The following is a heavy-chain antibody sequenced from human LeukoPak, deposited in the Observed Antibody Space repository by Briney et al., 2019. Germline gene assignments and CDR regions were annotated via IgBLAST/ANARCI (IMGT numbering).Heavy chain of an antibody. CDR2: IYTSGST. J-gene: IGHJ4*02. Sequence: NPSETLSHTCTVSGGSISSYYWSWIRQPPGKGLEWIGYIYTSGSTNYNPSLKSRVTISVDTSKNQFSLKLSSVTAADTAVYYCARHVAYSSGWYVAFDYWGQGTLVTVSS. D-gene: IGHD6-19*01. CDR3: ARHVAYSSGWYVAFDY. CDR1: GGSISSYY. V-gene: IGHV4-4*09.